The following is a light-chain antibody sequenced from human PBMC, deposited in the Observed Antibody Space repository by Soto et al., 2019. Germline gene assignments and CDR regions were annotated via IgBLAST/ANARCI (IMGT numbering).Light chain of an antibody. Sequence: DIQMTQSPSSVSASVGDRVTITCRSSEDISTWLAWYQQKPGKAPKLLIYAASSLQSGVPSRFSGSGSGTDFTLTISSLQPDDFATYYCLQHNSYSWSFGQGTKVDIK. V-gene: IGKV1-12*01. CDR2: AAS. J-gene: IGKJ1*01. CDR1: EDISTW. CDR3: LQHNSYSWS.